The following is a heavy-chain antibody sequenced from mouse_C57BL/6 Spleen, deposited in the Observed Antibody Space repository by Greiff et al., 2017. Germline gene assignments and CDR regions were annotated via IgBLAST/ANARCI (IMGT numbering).Heavy chain of an antibody. CDR3: ARAGYDYAFAC. CDR1: GYAFSSYW. Sequence: QVQLKESGAELVKPGASVQISCKASGYAFSSYWLNWVKQRPGKGLARIGQIYPGDGDTNYNGKFKGKATLTADKSSSTAYMQLSSLTSEDSAVYFCARAGYDYAFACWGQGTLVSVSA. V-gene: IGHV1-80*01. CDR2: IYPGDGDT. D-gene: IGHD2-4*01. J-gene: IGHJ3*01.